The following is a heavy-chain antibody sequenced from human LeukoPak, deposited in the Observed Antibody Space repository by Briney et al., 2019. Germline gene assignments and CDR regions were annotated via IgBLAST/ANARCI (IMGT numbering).Heavy chain of an antibody. D-gene: IGHD1-26*01. J-gene: IGHJ3*02. Sequence: GGSLRLSCAASGFTFSSYAMSWVRQAPGKGLEWVSAISGSGGSTYYADSVKGWFTISRDNSKNTLYLQMNSLRAEDTAVYYCAKDPYSGSYYTAFDIWGQGTMVTVSS. CDR3: AKDPYSGSYYTAFDI. CDR2: ISGSGGST. CDR1: GFTFSSYA. V-gene: IGHV3-23*01.